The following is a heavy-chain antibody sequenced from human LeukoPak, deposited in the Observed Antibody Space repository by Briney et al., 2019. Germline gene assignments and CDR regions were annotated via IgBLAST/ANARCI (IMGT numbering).Heavy chain of an antibody. J-gene: IGHJ4*02. CDR3: ARGSYGDYDY. Sequence: PGGSLRLSCAVSGFTFSCYAMSWIRQAPEKGLEWVSAIGRGGTTYYPDSVKGRFTISRDNSKNTLFLQMNGLRADDTAVYFCARGSYGDYDYWGQGTLVTVSS. D-gene: IGHD4-17*01. V-gene: IGHV3-23*01. CDR2: IGRGGTT. CDR1: GFTFSCYA.